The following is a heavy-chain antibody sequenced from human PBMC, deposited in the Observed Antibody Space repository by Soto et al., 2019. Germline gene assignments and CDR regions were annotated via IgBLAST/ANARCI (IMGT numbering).Heavy chain of an antibody. V-gene: IGHV4-30-4*01. CDR1: GDSISSRDYY. CDR2: IYYSGSI. CDR3: ARARIHCTSASCYTEFDS. D-gene: IGHD2-2*02. Sequence: SETLSLTCTVSGDSISSRDYYWSWIRQPPGKGLEWIGYIYYSGSIYSSPSLKSRVTISVDTSQNQFSLKLTSVTAADTAVYYCARARIHCTSASCYTEFDSWGQGTLVTVSS. J-gene: IGHJ4*02.